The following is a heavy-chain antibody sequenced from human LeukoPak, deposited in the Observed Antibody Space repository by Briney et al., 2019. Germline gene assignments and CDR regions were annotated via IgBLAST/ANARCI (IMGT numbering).Heavy chain of an antibody. CDR2: IYHTGST. D-gene: IGHD7-27*01. J-gene: IGHJ4*02. V-gene: IGHV4-59*02. CDR3: ASRKLGNDY. CDR1: GVSVSDYY. Sequence: PSETLSLTCTISGVSVSDYYWSWIRQSPGKGLEWIGYIYHTGSTSYSPSLKSRVTISADTSQNQFSLKLSSVTAADTAVYYCASRKLGNDYWGQGTLVTVSS.